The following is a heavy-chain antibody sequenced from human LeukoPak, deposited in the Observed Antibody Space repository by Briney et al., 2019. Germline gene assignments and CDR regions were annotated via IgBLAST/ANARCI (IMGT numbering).Heavy chain of an antibody. D-gene: IGHD1-26*01. J-gene: IGHJ6*02. CDR1: GGSFSSYY. CDR3: ARHDQEGWELPELYYYDGMDV. Sequence: PSETLSLTCTVYGGSFSSYYWSWIRQPPGKGLEWIGYIYYSGSTNYNPSLKSRVTISVDTSKNQFSLKLSSVTAADTAVYYCARHDQEGWELPELYYYDGMDVWGQGTTVTVSS. CDR2: IYYSGST. V-gene: IGHV4-59*08.